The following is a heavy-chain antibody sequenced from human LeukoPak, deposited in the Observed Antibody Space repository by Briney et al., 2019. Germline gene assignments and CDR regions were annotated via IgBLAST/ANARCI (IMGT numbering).Heavy chain of an antibody. CDR1: GDSISSFY. CDR3: ARAGNNMVRGESTTVGMDV. V-gene: IGHV4-59*01. J-gene: IGHJ6*02. Sequence: PSETLSLTCTASGDSISSFYWSWIRQPPGKGLEWIGYIYHNGITNYNPFLKSRVTISIDTSKTQFSLKLSSVTAADTAVYYCARAGNNMVRGESTTVGMDVWGQGTTVTVSS. D-gene: IGHD3-10*01. CDR2: IYHNGIT.